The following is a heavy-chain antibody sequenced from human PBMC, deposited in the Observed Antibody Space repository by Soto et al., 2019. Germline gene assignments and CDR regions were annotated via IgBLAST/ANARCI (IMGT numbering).Heavy chain of an antibody. CDR2: VYPGDSDT. CDR3: ASPAGSSSSSEYYYGMDV. J-gene: IGHJ6*02. Sequence: GESLTISCSCSGYSFTAYWIAWVRQMPGKGLEWMGMVYPGDSDTRYSPSFQGQVTISVDKSITTAYLQWSSLKASDTAIYYCASPAGSSSSSEYYYGMDVWGQGTTVTSP. D-gene: IGHD6-6*01. V-gene: IGHV5-51*01. CDR1: GYSFTAYW.